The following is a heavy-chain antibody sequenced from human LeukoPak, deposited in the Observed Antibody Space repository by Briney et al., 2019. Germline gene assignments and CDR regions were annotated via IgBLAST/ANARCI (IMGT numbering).Heavy chain of an antibody. CDR2: INAGNGNT. Sequence: ASVKVSCKASGYTFTSYAMHWVRQAPGQRLEWMGWINAGNGNTKYSQKFQGRVTITRDTSASTAYMELSSLRSEDTAVYYCARDGDYVYDYFDYWGQGTLVTVSS. CDR1: GYTFTSYA. V-gene: IGHV1-3*01. J-gene: IGHJ4*02. D-gene: IGHD4-17*01. CDR3: ARDGDYVYDYFDY.